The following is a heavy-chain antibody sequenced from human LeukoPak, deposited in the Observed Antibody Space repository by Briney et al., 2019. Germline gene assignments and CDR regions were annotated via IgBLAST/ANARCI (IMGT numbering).Heavy chain of an antibody. D-gene: IGHD2-8*01. J-gene: IGHJ4*02. V-gene: IGHV3-30-3*01. CDR3: ARERGGYCTNGVCYTFDY. CDR2: ISYDGSNK. Sequence: PGGSLRLSCAASGFTFSSYAMHWVRQAPGKGLEWVAVISYDGSNKYYADSVKGRFTISRDNSKNTLYLQMNSLRAEDTAVYYCARERGGYCTNGVCYTFDYWGQGTLVTVSS. CDR1: GFTFSSYA.